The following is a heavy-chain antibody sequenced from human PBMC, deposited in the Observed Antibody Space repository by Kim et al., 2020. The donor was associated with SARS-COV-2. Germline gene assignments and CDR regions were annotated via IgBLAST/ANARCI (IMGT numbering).Heavy chain of an antibody. CDR1: GGSISSYY. D-gene: IGHD6-13*01. J-gene: IGHJ4*02. Sequence: SETLSLTCTVSGGSISSYYWSWIRQPPGKGPEWIGYIYYSGSTNYNPSLKSRVTISVDTSKNQFSLKLSSVTAADTAVYYCARLTPRGGIAFDYWGQGTL. CDR3: ARLTPRGGIAFDY. V-gene: IGHV4-59*08. CDR2: IYYSGST.